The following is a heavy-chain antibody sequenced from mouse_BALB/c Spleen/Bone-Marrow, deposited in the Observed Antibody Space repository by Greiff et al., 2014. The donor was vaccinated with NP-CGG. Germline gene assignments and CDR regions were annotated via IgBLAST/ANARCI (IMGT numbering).Heavy chain of an antibody. CDR1: GCTFTSYP. CDR2: INPSSGYT. CDR3: TRRAAYYFDY. D-gene: IGHD3-3*01. Sequence: QVQLQQSGAELARPGASVWMSCKASGCTFTSYPMNWVKQRPGQGLEWIGYINPSSGYTNYNQKFKDKATLTADKSSSTAYMQLSSLTSEDSAVYYCTRRAAYYFDYWGQGTTLTVSS. V-gene: IGHV1-4*01. J-gene: IGHJ2*01.